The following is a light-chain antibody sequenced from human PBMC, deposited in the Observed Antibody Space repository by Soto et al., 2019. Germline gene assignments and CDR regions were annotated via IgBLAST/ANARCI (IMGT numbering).Light chain of an antibody. CDR2: ENN. CDR1: SSNIGAGYE. J-gene: IGLJ1*01. CDR3: QAYDSSLSGYV. Sequence: QPVLTQPPSVSEAPGQRVTISCTGSSSNIGAGYEAHWYQQVPGTAPKLLIYENNNRPSGVPDRCSGSKSGTSASLAITGLQAEDEAEYYCQAYDSSLSGYVFGTGTKVTVL. V-gene: IGLV1-40*01.